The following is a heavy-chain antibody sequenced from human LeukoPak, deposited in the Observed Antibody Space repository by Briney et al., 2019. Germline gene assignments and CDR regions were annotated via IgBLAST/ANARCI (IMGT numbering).Heavy chain of an antibody. CDR1: GGSFSGYY. Sequence: SETLSLTCAVYGGSFSGYYWSWIRQPPGKGLEWIGEINHSGSTNYNPSLKSRVTISVDTSKNQFSLKLSSVTAADTAVYYCAREIVVVPAAILDWFDPWGQGTLVTVSS. CDR2: INHSGST. CDR3: AREIVVVPAAILDWFDP. J-gene: IGHJ5*02. V-gene: IGHV4-34*01. D-gene: IGHD2-2*01.